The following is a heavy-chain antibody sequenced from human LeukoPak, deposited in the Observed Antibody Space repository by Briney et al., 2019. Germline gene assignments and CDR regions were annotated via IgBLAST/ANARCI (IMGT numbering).Heavy chain of an antibody. CDR2: ISAYNGNT. V-gene: IGHV1-18*01. D-gene: IGHD6-13*01. J-gene: IGHJ4*02. Sequence: ASVKVSCKASGYTFTSYGISWVRQAPGQGLEWMGWISAYNGNTNYAQKFQGRVTMTRDTSTSTVYMELSSLRSEDTAVYYCARGSLRSRAGVYWGRGTLVTVSS. CDR3: ARGSLRSRAGVY. CDR1: GYTFTSYG.